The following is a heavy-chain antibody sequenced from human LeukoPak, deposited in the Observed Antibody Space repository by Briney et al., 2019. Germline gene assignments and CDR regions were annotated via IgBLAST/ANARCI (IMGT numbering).Heavy chain of an antibody. J-gene: IGHJ4*02. D-gene: IGHD3-10*01. CDR1: GGSISSSSYS. CDR3: AEEHLATSGEFH. Sequence: PSETLSLTCTVSGGSISSSSYSWGWIRQPPGKGLEWIGSIYYSGSTYYNPSLKSRVTISVDTSKNQFSLKLTSLTAADTAVYYCAEEHLATSGEFHWGQGTLVTVSS. CDR2: IYYSGST. V-gene: IGHV4-39*01.